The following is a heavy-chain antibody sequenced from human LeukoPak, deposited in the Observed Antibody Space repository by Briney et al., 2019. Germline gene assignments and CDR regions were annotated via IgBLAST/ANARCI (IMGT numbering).Heavy chain of an antibody. Sequence: ASVKVSCKASGYTFTSYDINWVRQATGQGLEWMGWMNPNSGNTGYAQKFQGRVTMTRNTSISTAYMELSSLRSEDTAVYYCARGAWREAEFLGGGIAARPVLVYYYYYMDVWGKGTTVTVSS. CDR1: GYTFTSYD. CDR3: ARGAWREAEFLGGGIAARPVLVYYYYYMDV. D-gene: IGHD6-6*01. CDR2: MNPNSGNT. J-gene: IGHJ6*03. V-gene: IGHV1-8*01.